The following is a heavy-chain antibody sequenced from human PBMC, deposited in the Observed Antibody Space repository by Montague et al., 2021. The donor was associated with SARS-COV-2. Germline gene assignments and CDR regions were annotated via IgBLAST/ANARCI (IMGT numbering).Heavy chain of an antibody. CDR1: GFTFSRYA. Sequence: SLRLSCAASGFTFSRYAMHWVRQAPGKGLEWVAVISYDGSNKNYADSVKGRFTISRDNSKNTLYLQMNSLRGEDTAVYYCARDFNVYGRSGWHYYYYGIDVWGQGTTVTVSS. D-gene: IGHD6-19*01. CDR2: ISYDGSNK. J-gene: IGHJ6*02. CDR3: ARDFNVYGRSGWHYYYYGIDV. V-gene: IGHV3-30-3*01.